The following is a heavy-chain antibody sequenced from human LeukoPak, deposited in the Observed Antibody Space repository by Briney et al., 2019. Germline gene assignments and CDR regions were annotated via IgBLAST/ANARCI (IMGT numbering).Heavy chain of an antibody. CDR1: GYTFTGYY. CDR2: INPNSGGT. CDR3: ARGRFKDIVAMTYYFDY. Sequence: ASVKVSCKASGYTFTGYYMHWVRQAPGQGLEWMGWINPNSGGTNYAQKFQGWVTMTRDTSISTAYMELGRLRSDDTAVYYCARGRFKDIVAMTYYFDYWGQGTLVTVSS. D-gene: IGHD5-12*01. V-gene: IGHV1-2*04. J-gene: IGHJ4*02.